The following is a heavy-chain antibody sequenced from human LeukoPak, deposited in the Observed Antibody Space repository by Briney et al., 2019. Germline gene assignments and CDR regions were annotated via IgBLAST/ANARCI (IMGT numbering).Heavy chain of an antibody. CDR2: IRYDGSNK. CDR1: GFTFSSYG. V-gene: IGHV3-30*02. D-gene: IGHD1-14*01. CDR3: ARRYPYYFDY. J-gene: IGHJ4*02. Sequence: GGSLRLSCAASGFTFSSYGMHWVRQAPDKGLEWVAFIRYDGSNKYYADSVKGRFTISRDSAKNSLYLQMNSLRAEDTALYYCARRYPYYFDYWGQGTLVTVSS.